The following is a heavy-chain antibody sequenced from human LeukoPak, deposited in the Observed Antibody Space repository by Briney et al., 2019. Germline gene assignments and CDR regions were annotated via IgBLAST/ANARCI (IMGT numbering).Heavy chain of an antibody. CDR1: GFTFSDYY. CDR3: ARNYDSRAYTFDY. Sequence: PGGSVRLSCEASGFTFSDYYMSWIRQAPGKGLEWVSYINSKTTDTNSADSVKGRFTISRDNAMNSPYLQMNSLRAEDTAVYYCARNYDSRAYTFDYWGQGTLVAVSS. J-gene: IGHJ4*02. D-gene: IGHD3-22*01. CDR2: INSKTTDT. V-gene: IGHV3-11*03.